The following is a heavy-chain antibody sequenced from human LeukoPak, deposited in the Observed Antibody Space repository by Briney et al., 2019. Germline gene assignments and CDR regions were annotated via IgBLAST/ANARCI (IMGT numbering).Heavy chain of an antibody. J-gene: IGHJ3*01. CDR2: ISYDGSNK. D-gene: IGHD3-10*01. CDR3: ARAVLAFMVRGP. Sequence: GESLRLSCAASGFTFSSYAMHWVRQAPGKGLEWVAVISYDGSNKYYADSVKGRFTISRDNSKNTLYLQMNSLRAEDTAVYYCARAVLAFMVRGPWGQGTMVTVSS. V-gene: IGHV3-30-3*01. CDR1: GFTFSSYA.